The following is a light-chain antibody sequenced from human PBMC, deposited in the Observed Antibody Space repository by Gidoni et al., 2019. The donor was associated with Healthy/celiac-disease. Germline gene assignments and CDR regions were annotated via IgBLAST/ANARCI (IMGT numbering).Light chain of an antibody. Sequence: DIQTNQSPSSLSASVGDRVTITCQTSQDISNYLNWYQQKPGKAPKLLIYDASKLETGVPSRFSGSGSGTDFTFTISSLQPEDIATYYCQQYDNLLITFGQXTRLEIK. CDR3: QQYDNLLIT. CDR2: DAS. CDR1: QDISNY. J-gene: IGKJ5*01. V-gene: IGKV1-33*01.